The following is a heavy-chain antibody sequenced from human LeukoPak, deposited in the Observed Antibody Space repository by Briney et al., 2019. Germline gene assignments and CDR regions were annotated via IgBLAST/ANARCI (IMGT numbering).Heavy chain of an antibody. Sequence: GGSLRLSCAASGFTFSDYYMSWIRQAPGKGLEWISYIGSSGSTIYYADSVKGRFTISRDNAKNSLYLQMSSLQAEDTAVYYCAKERNLEIAVAGTIFDYWGQGTLVTVSS. CDR3: AKERNLEIAVAGTIFDY. D-gene: IGHD6-19*01. J-gene: IGHJ4*02. V-gene: IGHV3-11*04. CDR2: IGSSGSTI. CDR1: GFTFSDYY.